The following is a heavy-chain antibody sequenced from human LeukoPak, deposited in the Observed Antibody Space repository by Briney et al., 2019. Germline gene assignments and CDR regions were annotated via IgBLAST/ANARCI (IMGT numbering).Heavy chain of an antibody. V-gene: IGHV4-34*01. J-gene: IGHJ4*02. Sequence: SETLSLTCAVYGGSFSGYYWSWIRQPPGKGMEWIGEINHSGSTNYNPSLKSRVTISVDTSKNQFSLKLSSVTAADTAVYYCARGRYYGYWGQGTLVTVSS. CDR2: INHSGST. D-gene: IGHD2/OR15-2a*01. CDR3: ARGRYYGY. CDR1: GGSFSGYY.